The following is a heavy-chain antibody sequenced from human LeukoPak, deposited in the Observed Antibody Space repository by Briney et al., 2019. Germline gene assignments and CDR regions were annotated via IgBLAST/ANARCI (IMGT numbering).Heavy chain of an antibody. V-gene: IGHV3-7*01. J-gene: IGHJ5*02. CDR1: RFTNSGNW. CDR3: ARGLGWLDP. CDR2: IKYDGSEK. Sequence: ARPLRLPCADPRFTNSGNWMTSLRRAPGKGLEWVANIKYDGSEKQYVDSVKGRFTISRDNAKNSLYLQMNSLRVEDMAVYYCARGLGWLDPWGQGTLVTVSS.